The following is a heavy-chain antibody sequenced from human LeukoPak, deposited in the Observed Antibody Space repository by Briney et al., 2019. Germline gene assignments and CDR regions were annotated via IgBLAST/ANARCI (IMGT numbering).Heavy chain of an antibody. Sequence: GGSLRLSCAVSGITLSNYGMSWVRQAPGKGLEWVAGLSGSGGGTNYADFVKGRFTISRDNAKNTLYLQMNSLRAEDTAVYYCAKDLYCSSTSCYYFDYWGQGTLVTVSS. CDR2: LSGSGGGT. V-gene: IGHV3-23*01. D-gene: IGHD2-2*01. CDR3: AKDLYCSSTSCYYFDY. J-gene: IGHJ4*02. CDR1: GITLSNYG.